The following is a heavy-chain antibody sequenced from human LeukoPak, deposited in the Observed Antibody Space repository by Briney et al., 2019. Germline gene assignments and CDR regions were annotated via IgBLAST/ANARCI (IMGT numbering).Heavy chain of an antibody. CDR2: IRYDGSNK. CDR1: GFIFSNYG. D-gene: IGHD6-19*01. Sequence: GGSLRLSCAASGFIFSNYGMHWVRQAPGKGLEWVAFIRYDGSNKYYADSVKGRFTISRDNSKKTLYLQMNSLRAEDTAVYYCARGLAVAGTGFDYWGQGTLVTVSS. V-gene: IGHV3-30*02. CDR3: ARGLAVAGTGFDY. J-gene: IGHJ4*02.